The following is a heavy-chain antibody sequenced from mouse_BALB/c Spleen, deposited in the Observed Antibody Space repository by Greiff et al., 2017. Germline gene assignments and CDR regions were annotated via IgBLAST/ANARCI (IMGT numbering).Heavy chain of an antibody. J-gene: IGHJ3*01. V-gene: IGHV3-2*02. Sequence: VQLQQSGPGLVKPSQSLSLTCTVTGYSITSDYAWNWIRQFPGNKLEWMGYISYSGSTSYNPSLKSRISITRDTSKNQFFLQLNSVTTEDTATYDCALYCGNYGAYWGQGTLVTVSA. CDR1: GYSITSDYA. D-gene: IGHD2-1*01. CDR2: ISYSGST. CDR3: ALYCGNYGAY.